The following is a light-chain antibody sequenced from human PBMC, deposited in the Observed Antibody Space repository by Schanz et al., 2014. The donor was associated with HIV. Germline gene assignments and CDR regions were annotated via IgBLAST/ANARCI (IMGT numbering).Light chain of an antibody. CDR3: SSYAGSRTVA. CDR1: SSDVGADNS. CDR2: DVT. J-gene: IGLJ2*01. V-gene: IGLV2-14*03. Sequence: QSALTQPASVSGSPGQSITISCTGTSSDVGADNSVSWYQQHPGRAPRLLVYDVTYRPSGVSNRFSGSKSGNTASLTISGLQPEDEADYYCSSYAGSRTVAFGGGTKLTVL.